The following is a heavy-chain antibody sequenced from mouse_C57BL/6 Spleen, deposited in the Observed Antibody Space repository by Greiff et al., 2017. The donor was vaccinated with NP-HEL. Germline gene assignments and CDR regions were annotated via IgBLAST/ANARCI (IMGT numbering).Heavy chain of an antibody. CDR1: GYTFTSYW. V-gene: IGHV1-64*01. CDR3: ANYYGSSLAMDY. CDR2: IHPNSGST. Sequence: QVQLQQPGAELVKPGASVKLSCKASGYTFTSYWMHWVKQRPGQGLEWIGMIHPNSGSTNYNEKFKSKATLTVDKSSSTAYMQLSSLTSEDSAVYYCANYYGSSLAMDYWGQGTSVTVSS. J-gene: IGHJ4*01. D-gene: IGHD1-1*01.